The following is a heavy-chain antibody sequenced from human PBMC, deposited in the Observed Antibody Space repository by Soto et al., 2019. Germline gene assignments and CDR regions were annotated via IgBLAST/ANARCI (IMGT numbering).Heavy chain of an antibody. D-gene: IGHD1-1*01. V-gene: IGHV3-74*01. CDR3: TRGPRSTSTGTGAF. Sequence: PGGSLRLSCAASGFTVSMYWMHWVRQVPGKGPEWVSRINDDGSSTNYADSVKGRFTISRDNAKNTLYLQMNDLRAEDTAVYYCTRGPRSTSTGTGAFWGQGTLVTVSS. J-gene: IGHJ4*02. CDR1: GFTVSMYW. CDR2: INDDGSST.